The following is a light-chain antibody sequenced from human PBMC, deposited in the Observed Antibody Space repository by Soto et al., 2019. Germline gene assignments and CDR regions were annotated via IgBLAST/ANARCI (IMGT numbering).Light chain of an antibody. CDR1: QSISNY. Sequence: DIQMTQSPSSLSASVGDRVTIPCRASQSISNYLNWYQQKPGKAPKLLIHTTSSLQSGVPSRFSGSGTGTDFTLTISSLQPEDFATYYCQQSYSTPQTFGGGTKVEI. CDR2: TTS. J-gene: IGKJ4*01. V-gene: IGKV1-39*01. CDR3: QQSYSTPQT.